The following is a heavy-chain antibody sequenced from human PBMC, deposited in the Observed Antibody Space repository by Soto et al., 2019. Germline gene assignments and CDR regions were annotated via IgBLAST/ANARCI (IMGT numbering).Heavy chain of an antibody. CDR2: INHSGST. D-gene: IGHD1-26*01. Sequence: QVQLQQWGAGLLKPSETLSLTCAVYGGSFSGYYWGWIRQPPGKGLEWIGEINHSGSTNYNPSLKSRVTISVDTSKNQFSLKLSSVTAADTAVYYCARRWELSRFDYWGQGTLVTVSS. CDR3: ARRWELSRFDY. V-gene: IGHV4-34*01. J-gene: IGHJ4*02. CDR1: GGSFSGYY.